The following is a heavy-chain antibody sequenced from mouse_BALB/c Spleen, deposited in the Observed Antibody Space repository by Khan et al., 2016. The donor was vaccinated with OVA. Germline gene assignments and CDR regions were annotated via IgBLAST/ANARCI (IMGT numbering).Heavy chain of an antibody. D-gene: IGHD2-3*01. CDR3: ARQGGIYDGPFDY. Sequence: EVELVESGGGLVKPGGSLKLSCAASGFTFSNYAMSWVRQTPEKRLEWVATVSSGGSCTYSPDSVKGRFTISRDNAKNTLYLQMSSLRSEDTAMYYCARQGGIYDGPFDYWGQGTTLTVSS. J-gene: IGHJ2*01. CDR1: GFTFSNYA. V-gene: IGHV5-9-3*01. CDR2: VSSGGSCT.